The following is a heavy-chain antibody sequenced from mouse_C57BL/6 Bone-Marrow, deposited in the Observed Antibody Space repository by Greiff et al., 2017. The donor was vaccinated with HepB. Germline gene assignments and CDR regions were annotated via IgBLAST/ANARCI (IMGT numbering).Heavy chain of an antibody. CDR2: IWRGGST. CDR1: GFSLTSYG. Sequence: VQLQESGPGLVQPSQSLSITCTVSGFSLTSYGVHWVRQSPGKGLEWLGVIWRGGSTDYNAAFMSRLSITKDNSKSQVFFKMNSLQADDTAIYYCAKREGLRRYYAMDYWGQGTSVTVSS. D-gene: IGHD2-4*01. V-gene: IGHV2-5*01. CDR3: AKREGLRRYYAMDY. J-gene: IGHJ4*01.